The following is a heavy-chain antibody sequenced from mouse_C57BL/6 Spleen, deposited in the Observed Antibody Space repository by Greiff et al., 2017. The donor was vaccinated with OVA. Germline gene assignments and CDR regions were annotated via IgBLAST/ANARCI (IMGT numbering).Heavy chain of an antibody. Sequence: QVQLQQPGAELVKPGASVKLSCKASGYTFTSYWMPWVKQRPGQGLEWIGEIDPSDSYTNYNQKFKGKATLTVDTSSSTAYMQLSSLTSEDSAVYYCARGGLFSYAMDYWGQGTSVTVSS. V-gene: IGHV1-50*01. CDR1: GYTFTSYW. CDR2: IDPSDSYT. J-gene: IGHJ4*01. D-gene: IGHD1-1*02. CDR3: ARGGLFSYAMDY.